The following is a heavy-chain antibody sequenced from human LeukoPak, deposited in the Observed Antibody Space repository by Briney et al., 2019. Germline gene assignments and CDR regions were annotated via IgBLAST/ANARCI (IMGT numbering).Heavy chain of an antibody. CDR2: INHSGST. J-gene: IGHJ4*02. V-gene: IGHV4-34*01. CDR1: GGSFSGYY. CDR3: VTYYFDSSGPKKNY. Sequence: PSETLSLTCAVYGGSFSGYYWSWLRQPPGKGLEWIGEINHSGSTNYNPSLKSRVTISVDTPKKQFSLKLSSVTAADTAVYYCVTYYFDSSGPKKNYWGQGTLVTVSS. D-gene: IGHD3-22*01.